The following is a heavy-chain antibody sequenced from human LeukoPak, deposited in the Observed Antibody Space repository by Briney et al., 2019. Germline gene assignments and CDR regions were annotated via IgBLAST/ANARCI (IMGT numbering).Heavy chain of an antibody. V-gene: IGHV4-39*01. D-gene: IGHD2-2*01. CDR2: IYFSGST. CDR3: ARLRSTSHDAFDI. J-gene: IGHJ3*02. Sequence: PSQTLSLTCTVSGGSISSSSHYWGWIRQPPGKGLEWIGSIYFSGSTYYNSSLKSRVTISVDTSKNQFSLKLRSVTAADTAVYYCARLRSTSHDAFDIWGQGTMVIVSS. CDR1: GGSISSSSHY.